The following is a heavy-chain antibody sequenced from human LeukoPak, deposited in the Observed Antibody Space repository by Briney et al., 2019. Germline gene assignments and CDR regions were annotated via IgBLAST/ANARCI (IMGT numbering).Heavy chain of an antibody. CDR3: ARHGVGRGGDFDY. J-gene: IGHJ4*02. Sequence: PSETLSLTCTVSGGSISSSSYYWGWIRQPPGKGLEWIGYIYYSGSTKYNPSLKSRVTISVDTSKNQFSLKLSSVTAADTAVYYCARHGVGRGGDFDYWGQGTLVTVSS. CDR1: GGSISSSSYY. CDR2: IYYSGST. D-gene: IGHD3-10*01. V-gene: IGHV4-61*05.